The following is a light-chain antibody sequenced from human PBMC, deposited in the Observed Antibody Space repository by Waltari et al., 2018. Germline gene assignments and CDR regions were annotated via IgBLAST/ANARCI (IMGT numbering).Light chain of an antibody. Sequence: DIQITQSPSSLSASVGARVTITCRASQSISTYLNWYQQKPGKAPKLLIYAASSLQSGVPSRFSGSGSGTDFTLTISSLQPEDFATYYCQQSYSTPWTFGQGTKVEIK. CDR1: QSISTY. J-gene: IGKJ1*01. CDR3: QQSYSTPWT. V-gene: IGKV1-39*01. CDR2: AAS.